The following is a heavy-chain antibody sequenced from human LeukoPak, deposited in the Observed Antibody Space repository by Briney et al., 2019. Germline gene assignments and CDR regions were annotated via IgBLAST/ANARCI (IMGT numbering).Heavy chain of an antibody. CDR2: IYYSGST. CDR1: GGSILSTIYY. V-gene: IGHV4-61*01. CDR3: ARDTRPRHAGSSLRYYYYYGMDV. J-gene: IGHJ6*02. Sequence: PSETLSLTCTVSGGSILSTIYYWAWIRQPPGKGLEWIAYIYYSGSTNYNPSLKSRVTISVDTSKKQISLKLSSVTAADTAVYYCARDTRPRHAGSSLRYYYYYGMDVWGQGTTVTVSS. D-gene: IGHD2-15*01.